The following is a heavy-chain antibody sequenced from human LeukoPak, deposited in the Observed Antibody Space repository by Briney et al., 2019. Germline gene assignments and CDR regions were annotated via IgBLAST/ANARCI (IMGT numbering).Heavy chain of an antibody. V-gene: IGHV4-39*01. CDR3: ARHRHRAYYDILTGYLHFDY. CDR1: GGSISSSSYY. CDR2: IYYSGST. D-gene: IGHD3-9*01. J-gene: IGHJ4*02. Sequence: SETLSLTCTVSGGSISSSSYYWGWIRQPPGKGLEWIGSIYYSGSTYYNPSLKSRVTISVDTSKNQFSLKLSSVTAADTAVYYCARHRHRAYYDILTGYLHFDYWGQGTLVTVSS.